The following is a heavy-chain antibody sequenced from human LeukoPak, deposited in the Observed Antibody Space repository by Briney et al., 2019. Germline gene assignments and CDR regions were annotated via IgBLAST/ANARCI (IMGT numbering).Heavy chain of an antibody. V-gene: IGHV4-59*01. CDR3: ARGRDFWSGYSFDY. CDR2: VYYSGST. J-gene: IGHJ4*02. CDR1: GGSISTYY. Sequence: PSETLSLTCTVSGGSISTYYWSWVRQPPGKGLEWIGYVYYSGSTEYNPSLKSRVTISIDTSKIQFSLKLNSMTAADTAVYYCARGRDFWSGYSFDYWGQGTLVIVSS. D-gene: IGHD3-3*01.